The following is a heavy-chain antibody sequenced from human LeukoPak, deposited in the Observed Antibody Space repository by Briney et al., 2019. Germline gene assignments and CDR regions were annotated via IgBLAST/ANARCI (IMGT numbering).Heavy chain of an antibody. D-gene: IGHD4-23*01. CDR3: AKDKGKNSFDY. Sequence: GGSLRLSCVASGFTFSRSGMHWVRQAPGKGLEGVTFIWHDGSNKYYAESVKDRFTISRDNSKNTVYLQMNNLRAEDTAVYYCAKDKGKNSFDYWGQGILVTVSS. J-gene: IGHJ4*02. CDR1: GFTFSRSG. CDR2: IWHDGSNK. V-gene: IGHV3-30*02.